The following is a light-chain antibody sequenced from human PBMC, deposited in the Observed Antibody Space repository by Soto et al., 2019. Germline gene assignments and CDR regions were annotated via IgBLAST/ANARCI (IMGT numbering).Light chain of an antibody. CDR2: GAS. Sequence: EIVLTQSPGTLSLSPGERATLSCRASQSVTSSYLAWYQQKPGQAPRLLIFGASTRTTDFPARFTGSGSGTDLTLTIVSLQSEDSAVYYCQQYDDWWTFGQGTKVDNK. J-gene: IGKJ1*01. V-gene: IGKV3-20*01. CDR1: QSVTSSY. CDR3: QQYDDWWT.